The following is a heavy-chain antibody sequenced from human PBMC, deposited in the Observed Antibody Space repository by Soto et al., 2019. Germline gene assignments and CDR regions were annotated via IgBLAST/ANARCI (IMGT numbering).Heavy chain of an antibody. CDR2: ILYDGSKK. V-gene: IGHV3-30*18. CDR1: GFTFNSYG. J-gene: IGHJ4*02. Sequence: QVQLVESGGGVVHPGRSLTLSCEASGFTFNSYGMYWVRQAPGKGLEWVSYILYDGSKKYYADSVKGRFTVSRDNPKNTLYLQMDNMRPEDTAGYYCVKDLAHMADHWRQGTLVIVSS. CDR3: VKDLAHMADH.